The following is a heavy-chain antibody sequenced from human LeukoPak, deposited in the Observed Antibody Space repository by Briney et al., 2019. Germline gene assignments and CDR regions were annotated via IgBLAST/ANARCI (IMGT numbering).Heavy chain of an antibody. D-gene: IGHD3-22*01. CDR3: AKVRGEYYDSSGYYYTDAFDI. CDR2: IRGSGADT. CDR1: GFTFSSYA. Sequence: GGSLRLSCAASGFTFSSYAMTWVRQAPGKGLEWVSAIRGSGADTYYVDSVKGRFTISRDNSMNTLYLQMNSLRVEDTAVYYCAKVRGEYYDSSGYYYTDAFDIWGQGTMVTVSS. J-gene: IGHJ3*02. V-gene: IGHV3-23*01.